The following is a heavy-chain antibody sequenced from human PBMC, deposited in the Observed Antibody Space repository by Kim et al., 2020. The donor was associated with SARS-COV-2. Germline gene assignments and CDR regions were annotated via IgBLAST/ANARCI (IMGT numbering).Heavy chain of an antibody. V-gene: IGHV3-48*02. CDR3: GKGDFSSGSHYGMDV. CDR2: ISSGSGTI. Sequence: GGSLRLSCAASGFTFSTYSMNWVRQAPGKGLEWVSYISSGSGTIYYADSVKGRFTISRDDAKKSLSLQMNSLRDDDTAVYYCGKGDFSSGSHYGMDVWGQGTTVTVSS. CDR1: GFTFSTYS. D-gene: IGHD3-3*01. J-gene: IGHJ6*02.